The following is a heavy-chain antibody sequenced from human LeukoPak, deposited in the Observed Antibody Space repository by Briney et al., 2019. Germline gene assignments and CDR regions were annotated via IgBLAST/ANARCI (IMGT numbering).Heavy chain of an antibody. CDR3: ARVKQQLVRLLGRDTTYYYYYMDV. Sequence: GGSLRLSCAASGFTFSSYEMNWVRQAPGKGLEWVSYISSSGSTIYYADSVKGRFTISRDNAKNSLFLQMNSLRAEDTAVYFCARVKQQLVRLLGRDTTYYYYYMDVWGKGTTVTVSS. CDR1: GFTFSSYE. J-gene: IGHJ6*03. CDR2: ISSSGSTI. D-gene: IGHD6-13*01. V-gene: IGHV3-48*03.